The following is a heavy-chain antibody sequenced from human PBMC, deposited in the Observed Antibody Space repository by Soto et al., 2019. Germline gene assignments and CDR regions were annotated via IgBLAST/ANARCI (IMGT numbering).Heavy chain of an antibody. CDR2: ISTFNGKT. V-gene: IGHV1-18*01. Sequence: QIKLVQSGGDVKTPGASVKVSCTTSRYTFTSHGIAWVRQAPGQGLEWMGWISTFNGKTDYAQKFQGRVTMTADTITSTVHMELRSLRSDDTAVYYCARLLTEGATFREDAFDLWGPGTKVTVSS. CDR3: ARLLTEGATFREDAFDL. D-gene: IGHD3-9*01. J-gene: IGHJ3*01. CDR1: RYTFTSHG.